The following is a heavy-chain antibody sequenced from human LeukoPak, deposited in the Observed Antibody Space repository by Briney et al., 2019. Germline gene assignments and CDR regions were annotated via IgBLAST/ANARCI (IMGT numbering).Heavy chain of an antibody. J-gene: IGHJ3*02. Sequence: ASVKVSCKASGYTFTSYGISWVRQAPGQGLEWMGWISAYNGNTNYAQKLQCRVTMTTDTSTSTAYMELRSLRSDDTAVYYCARAPRSIMTFDIWGQGTMVTVSS. CDR2: ISAYNGNT. CDR1: GYTFTSYG. V-gene: IGHV1-18*01. CDR3: ARAPRSIMTFDI. D-gene: IGHD3-16*01.